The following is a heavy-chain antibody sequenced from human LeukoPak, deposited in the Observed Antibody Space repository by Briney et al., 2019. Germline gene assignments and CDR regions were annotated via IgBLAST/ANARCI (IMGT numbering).Heavy chain of an antibody. CDR2: ISSSGSTI. Sequence: GGSLRLSCAASGFTFDNYGMSWVRQAPGKGLEWVSYISSSGSTIYYADSVKGRFTISRDNAKNSLYLQMNSLRAEDTAVYYCAELGITMIGGVWGKGTTVTISS. CDR3: AELGITMIGGV. V-gene: IGHV3-48*03. J-gene: IGHJ6*04. CDR1: GFTFDNYG. D-gene: IGHD3-10*02.